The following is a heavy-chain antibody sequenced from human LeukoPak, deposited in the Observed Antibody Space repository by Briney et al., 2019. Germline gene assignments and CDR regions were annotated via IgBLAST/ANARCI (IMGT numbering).Heavy chain of an antibody. J-gene: IGHJ4*02. V-gene: IGHV3-23*01. CDR3: AKDLQEDRQKYYFDY. CDR1: GFTFSSYA. CDR2: ISGSGGGT. D-gene: IGHD4-11*01. Sequence: GGSLRLSCAASGFTFSSYAMSWVRQAPGKGLEWVSGISGSGGGTYYADSVKGRFTISRDNSKNTLYLQMNSLRAEDTAVYYCAKDLQEDRQKYYFDYWGQGTLVTVSS.